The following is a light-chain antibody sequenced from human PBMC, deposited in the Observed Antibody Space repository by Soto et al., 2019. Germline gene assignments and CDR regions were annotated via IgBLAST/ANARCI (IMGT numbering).Light chain of an antibody. J-gene: IGLJ2*01. V-gene: IGLV1-44*01. CDR2: SNS. CDR1: SSNIGSKT. CDR3: ASWDDSLDGML. Sequence: QSVLTQAPSVSGTPGQRVTISCSGGSSNIGSKTVNWYQQLPGTAPRLLIYSNSQRPSGVPDLFSGSKSGTSASLAISGLQSEDESDYYCASWDDSLDGMLFGGGTKLTVL.